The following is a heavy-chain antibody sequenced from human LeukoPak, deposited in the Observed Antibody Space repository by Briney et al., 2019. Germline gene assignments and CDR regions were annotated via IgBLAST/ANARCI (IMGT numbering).Heavy chain of an antibody. J-gene: IGHJ3*01. D-gene: IGHD6-6*01. CDR2: IKQDGSEK. Sequence: GGSLRLSCAASGFTFSNYWMSWVRQAPGKGLEWVANIKQDGSEKYYVGSVKGRFTISRDNAKNSFYLQMNSLRAEDTAVYYCARSSYSSSSSVWGQGTMVTVSS. CDR1: GFTFSNYW. V-gene: IGHV3-7*03. CDR3: ARSSYSSSSSV.